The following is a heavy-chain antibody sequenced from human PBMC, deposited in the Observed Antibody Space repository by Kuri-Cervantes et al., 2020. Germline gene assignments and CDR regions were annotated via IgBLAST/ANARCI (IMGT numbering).Heavy chain of an antibody. Sequence: SVKVSCKASGGTFSSYAISWVRQAPGQGLEWMGGIIPIFGTANYAQKLQGRVTMTTDTPTSTAYMELRSLRSDDTAVYYCARVYSYGYDWFDPWGQGTLVTVSS. V-gene: IGHV1-69*05. CDR1: GGTFSSYA. CDR3: ARVYSYGYDWFDP. J-gene: IGHJ5*02. CDR2: IIPIFGTA. D-gene: IGHD5-18*01.